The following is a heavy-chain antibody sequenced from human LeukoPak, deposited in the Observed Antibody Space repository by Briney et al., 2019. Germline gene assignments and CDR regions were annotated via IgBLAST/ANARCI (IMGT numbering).Heavy chain of an antibody. CDR2: IYHSGST. D-gene: IGHD1-26*01. J-gene: IGHJ5*02. V-gene: IGHV4-30-2*01. Sequence: PSETLSLTCAVSGGSISSGGYSWSWIRQPPGKGLEWIGYIYHSGSTYYNPSLKSRVTISVDRSKNQFSLKLSSVTAADTAVYYCARQWEQRREAWFDPWGQGTLVTVSS. CDR1: GGSISSGGYS. CDR3: ARQWEQRREAWFDP.